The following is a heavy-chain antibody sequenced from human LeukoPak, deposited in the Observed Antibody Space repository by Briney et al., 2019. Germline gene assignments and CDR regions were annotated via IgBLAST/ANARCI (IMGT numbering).Heavy chain of an antibody. D-gene: IGHD3-10*01. CDR3: ATDITALDY. V-gene: IGHV1-2*06. Sequence: ASVKVSCKASGYNFNDYYLHWVRQAPGQGLEWMGRINPKNGGTYYAEKFKGRVTMTRDTSITTAYMEVSRLISGDTAVYYCATDITALDYWGQGTLVTVST. J-gene: IGHJ4*02. CDR2: INPKNGGT. CDR1: GYNFNDYY.